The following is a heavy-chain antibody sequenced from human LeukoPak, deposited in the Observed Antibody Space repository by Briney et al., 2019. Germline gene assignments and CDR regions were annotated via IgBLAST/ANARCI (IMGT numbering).Heavy chain of an antibody. Sequence: PGGSLRLSCAASGFTFSGSAMHWVRRASGKGLEWVGRIRSKANSYATAYAASVKGRFTISRDDSKNTAYLQMNSLKTEDTAVYYCTRPEPNTAMGRYYYYGMDVWGQGTTVTVSS. V-gene: IGHV3-73*01. J-gene: IGHJ6*02. CDR1: GFTFSGSA. CDR3: TRPEPNTAMGRYYYYGMDV. CDR2: IRSKANSYAT. D-gene: IGHD5-18*01.